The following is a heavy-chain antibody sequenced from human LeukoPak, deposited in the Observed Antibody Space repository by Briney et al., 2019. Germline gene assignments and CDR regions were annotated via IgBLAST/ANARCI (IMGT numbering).Heavy chain of an antibody. Sequence: PGASLRLSCAASGVTFSSYAMSWVRQAPGKGLEWVSGIVAGGDGYTYYADSVKGRFTISRDNSKNTLYLRMDTLRTEDTAVYYCAKGWPGCDDGTCYSHYFDYWGQGALVTVSP. CDR2: IVAGGDGYT. D-gene: IGHD2-15*01. CDR3: AKGWPGCDDGTCYSHYFDY. CDR1: GVTFSSYA. J-gene: IGHJ4*02. V-gene: IGHV3-23*01.